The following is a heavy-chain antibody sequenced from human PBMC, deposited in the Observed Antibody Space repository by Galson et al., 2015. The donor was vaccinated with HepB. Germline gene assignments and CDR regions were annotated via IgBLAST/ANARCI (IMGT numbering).Heavy chain of an antibody. CDR2: IKGDGNKK. Sequence: SLRLSCAAPEFIFSNYWMSWVRQAPGKGLEWVANIKGDGNKKSYADSVKGRFVISRDNAKNSVYLQMNGLRAEDTAVYFCARDLNYMESWGQGTLVTVSS. CDR1: EFIFSNYW. J-gene: IGHJ5*02. D-gene: IGHD3-3*01. CDR3: ARDLNYMES. V-gene: IGHV3-7*03.